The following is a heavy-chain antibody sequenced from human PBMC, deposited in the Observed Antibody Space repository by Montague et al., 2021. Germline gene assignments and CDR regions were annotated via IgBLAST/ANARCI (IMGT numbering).Heavy chain of an antibody. Sequence: SETRSLTCTVFGDSINTYSWSWIRQPAGKGLERIGRLSNGGSTNSNPSLKSQVSMSVYTSKNQYSLKLSFVTAADTAVYFRARDTVGASGYFYYYYMDVWGSGTTVTVSS. J-gene: IGHJ6*03. CDR1: GDSINTYS. CDR2: LSNGGST. V-gene: IGHV4-4*07. D-gene: IGHD1-26*01. CDR3: ARDTVGASGYFYYYYMDV.